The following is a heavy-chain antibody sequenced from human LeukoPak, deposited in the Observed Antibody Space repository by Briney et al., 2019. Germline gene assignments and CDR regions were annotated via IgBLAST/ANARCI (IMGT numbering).Heavy chain of an antibody. V-gene: IGHV3-30*03. CDR3: VASSGSYHY. CDR1: GFTFNTYG. J-gene: IGHJ4*02. CDR2: ISYDGSDE. D-gene: IGHD3-10*01. Sequence: GRSLRPSCAASGFTFNTYGMHWVRQAPGKGLEWVAIISYDGSDEYYADSVKGRFTISRDNSKNTLSLQVHSLTAEDTAVYYCVASSGSYHYWGQGTLVTVSS.